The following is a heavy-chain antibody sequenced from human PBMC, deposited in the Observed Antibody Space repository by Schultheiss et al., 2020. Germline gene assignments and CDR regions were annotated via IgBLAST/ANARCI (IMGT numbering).Heavy chain of an antibody. Sequence: ETLSLTCTVSGGSISSYYWSWLRQPPGKGLEWIGYIYYSGSTNYNPSLKSRVTISVDTSKNQFSLKLSSVTAADTAVYYCASSYGHRGRFDYWGQGTLVTVSS. V-gene: IGHV4-59*12. D-gene: IGHD3-10*01. CDR1: GGSISSYY. CDR3: ASSYGHRGRFDY. J-gene: IGHJ4*02. CDR2: IYYSGST.